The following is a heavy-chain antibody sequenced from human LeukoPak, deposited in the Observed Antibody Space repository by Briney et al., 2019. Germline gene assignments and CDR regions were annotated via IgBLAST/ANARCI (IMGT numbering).Heavy chain of an antibody. D-gene: IGHD5-12*01. CDR1: RFTFGDYY. Sequence: GGSLRPSCAASRFTFGDYYMSWIRQAPGKGLEWVSYISSSGSTIYYADSVKGRFTISRDNAKKSLYLQMNSLRAEDTAVYYCTRGIRGYSGLVVHWGQGTLVTVSS. CDR3: TRGIRGYSGLVVH. CDR2: ISSSGSTI. V-gene: IGHV3-11*04. J-gene: IGHJ4*02.